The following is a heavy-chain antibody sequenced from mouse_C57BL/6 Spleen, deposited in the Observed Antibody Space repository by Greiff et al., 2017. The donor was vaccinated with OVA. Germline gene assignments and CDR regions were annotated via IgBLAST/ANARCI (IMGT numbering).Heavy chain of an antibody. D-gene: IGHD1-1*01. CDR3: AREGTTVVAPYAMDY. J-gene: IGHJ4*01. CDR1: GYSITSGYY. Sequence: EVKLMESGPGLVKPSQSLSLTCSVTGYSITSGYYWNWIRQFPGNKLEWMGYISYDGSNNYNPSLKNRISITRDTSKNQFLLKLNSVTTEDTATYYCAREGTTVVAPYAMDYWGQGTSVTVSS. CDR2: ISYDGSN. V-gene: IGHV3-6*01.